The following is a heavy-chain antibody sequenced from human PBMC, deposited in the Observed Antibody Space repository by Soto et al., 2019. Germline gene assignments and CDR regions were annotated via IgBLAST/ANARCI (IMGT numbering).Heavy chain of an antibody. D-gene: IGHD3-22*01. V-gene: IGHV4-31*03. CDR3: AREDRSYYDGSGFYH. CDR2: IHYSGST. CDR1: GGSITSGGYY. Sequence: SETLSLTCTVSGGSITSGGYYWSWIRQHPEKGLEWIGYIHYSGSTYYNPPLKSRVTISLDTSKNQFSLKLSSVTAADTAVYYCAREDRSYYDGSGFYHWGQGTLVTVS. J-gene: IGHJ4*02.